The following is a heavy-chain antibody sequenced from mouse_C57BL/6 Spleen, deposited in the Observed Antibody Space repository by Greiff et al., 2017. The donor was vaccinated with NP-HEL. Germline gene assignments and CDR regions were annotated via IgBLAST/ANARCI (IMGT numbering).Heavy chain of an antibody. CDR2: IDPSDSYT. CDR3: ARYGDGNWFAY. V-gene: IGHV1-69*01. Sequence: QVQLKQPGAELVMPGASVKLSCKASGYTFTSYWMHWVKQRPGQGLEWIGEIDPSDSYTNYNQKFKGKSTLTVDKSSSTAYMQLSSLTSEDSAVYYCARYGDGNWFAYWGQGTLVTVSA. CDR1: GYTFTSYW. D-gene: IGHD2-1*01. J-gene: IGHJ3*01.